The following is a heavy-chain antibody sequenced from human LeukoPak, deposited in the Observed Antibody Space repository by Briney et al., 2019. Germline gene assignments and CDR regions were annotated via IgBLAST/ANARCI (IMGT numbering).Heavy chain of an antibody. D-gene: IGHD2-15*01. CDR3: AKSMGGWYAFDI. Sequence: GGSLRLSCAASGFTFSSYAMNCVRQAPGKGLEWVSGVSGSGGSTYYADSVKGRFTISRDNSKNTVYLQMNTLRAEDTAVYHCAKSMGGWYAFDIWGQGTMVTVSS. CDR2: VSGSGGST. V-gene: IGHV3-23*01. CDR1: GFTFSSYA. J-gene: IGHJ3*02.